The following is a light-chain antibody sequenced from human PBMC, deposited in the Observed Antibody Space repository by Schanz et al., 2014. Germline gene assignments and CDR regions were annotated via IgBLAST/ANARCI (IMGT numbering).Light chain of an antibody. V-gene: IGLV1-40*01. J-gene: IGLJ2*01. Sequence: QSVLTQPPSVSGAPGQRVTISCTGSSSNIGADSDVHWYQQLPGTAPKLLIYGNSNRPSGVPDRFSGSKSGTSASLAITGLQAEDEADYYCQSYDSSLSDSGVFGGGTKLTVL. CDR3: QSYDSSLSDSGV. CDR1: SSNIGADSD. CDR2: GNS.